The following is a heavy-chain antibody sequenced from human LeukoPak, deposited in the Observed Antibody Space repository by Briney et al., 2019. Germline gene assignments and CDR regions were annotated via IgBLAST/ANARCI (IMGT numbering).Heavy chain of an antibody. Sequence: GRSLRLSCAASGFTFSSYSMNWVRQAPGKGLEWVSSISSGGSYIYFADSLKGRFTISRDNAKNSLYLQMNSLRAEDTAVYYCATTKSGSSWPHFDYWGQGTLVTVSS. CDR3: ATTKSGSSWPHFDY. CDR1: GFTFSSYS. CDR2: ISSGGSYI. V-gene: IGHV3-21*01. J-gene: IGHJ4*02. D-gene: IGHD6-13*01.